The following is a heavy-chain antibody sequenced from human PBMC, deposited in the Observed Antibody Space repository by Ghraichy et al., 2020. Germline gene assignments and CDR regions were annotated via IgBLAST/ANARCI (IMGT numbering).Heavy chain of an antibody. CDR3: ARNLVVVMVDY. CDR2: ISGSGSII. Sequence: GGSLRVSCAASGFTFSDYYMSWIRQAPGKGLEWVSYISGSGSIIYYADSVKGRFTISRDNAKNSLYLQMNSLRAEDTAVYYCARNLVVVMVDYWGQGALVTVSS. J-gene: IGHJ4*02. V-gene: IGHV3-11*01. D-gene: IGHD2-15*01. CDR1: GFTFSDYY.